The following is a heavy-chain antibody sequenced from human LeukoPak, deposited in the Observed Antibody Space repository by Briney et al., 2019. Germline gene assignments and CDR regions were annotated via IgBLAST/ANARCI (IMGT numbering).Heavy chain of an antibody. CDR2: INPNSGGT. J-gene: IGHJ4*02. CDR1: GYTFTGYY. CDR3: ARGYCSSTSCYPTFDY. V-gene: IGHV1-2*02. Sequence: ASVKVSCKASGYTFTGYYMHWVRQAPGQGLEWMGWINPNSGGTNYAQKFQGRVTMTRDTSISTAYMELSRLRSDDTAVYYCARGYCSSTSCYPTFDYWAREPWSPSPQ. D-gene: IGHD2-2*01.